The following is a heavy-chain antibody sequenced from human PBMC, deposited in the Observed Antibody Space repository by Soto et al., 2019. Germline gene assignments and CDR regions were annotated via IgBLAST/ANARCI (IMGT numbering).Heavy chain of an antibody. V-gene: IGHV4-39*01. D-gene: IGHD2-2*01. Sequence: SETXSLTCTVSGGSISSSSYYWGWIRQPPGKGLEWIGSIYYSGSTYYNPSLKSRVTISVDTSKNQFSLKLSSVTAADTAVYYCARDIVVVPANYAFYYGMDVWGQGTTVTVSS. CDR3: ARDIVVVPANYAFYYGMDV. CDR2: IYYSGST. CDR1: GGSISSSSYY. J-gene: IGHJ6*02.